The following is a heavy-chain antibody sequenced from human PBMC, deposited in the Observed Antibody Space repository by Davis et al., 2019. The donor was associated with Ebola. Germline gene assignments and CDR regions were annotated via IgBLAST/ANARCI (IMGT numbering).Heavy chain of an antibody. V-gene: IGHV3-74*01. J-gene: IGHJ4*02. CDR2: IDQDGTRT. CDR1: GFSFSSYS. D-gene: IGHD6-6*01. Sequence: GESLKISCAASGFSFSSYSMNWVRQAPGKGLVWVSRIDQDGTRTVYADSVKGRFTISRDNAKNSLYLQMNSLRDEDTAVYYCARLPAARNVGPQDWGQGTLVTVSS. CDR3: ARLPAARNVGPQD.